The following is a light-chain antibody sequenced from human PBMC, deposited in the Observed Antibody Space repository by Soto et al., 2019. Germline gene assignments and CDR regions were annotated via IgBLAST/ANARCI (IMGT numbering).Light chain of an antibody. V-gene: IGKV1-5*01. J-gene: IGKJ1*01. Sequence: DIQITQSPSALSASVGDRVTITCRASQSISSWLAWYQQKPGKAPKLLIYDASSLESGAPSRFSGSGSGTEFTLTISSLQPDDFATYYCQQYNSQWTFGQGTKVDIK. CDR2: DAS. CDR1: QSISSW. CDR3: QQYNSQWT.